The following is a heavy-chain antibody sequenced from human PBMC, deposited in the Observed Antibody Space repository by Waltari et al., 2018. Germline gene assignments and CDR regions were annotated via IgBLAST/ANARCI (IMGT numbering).Heavy chain of an antibody. Sequence: QVQLVQSGAEVKKPGASLKVSCKASGYPFTSYYMHWVRQAPGQGLEWVGIINPDGGSTSYAQKFQDRLTMTRDTSTSTVYMQLTSLTSEDTAVYYCASQRAGSGWLSIDYWGQGTLVTVSS. J-gene: IGHJ4*02. CDR1: GYPFTSYY. CDR3: ASQRAGSGWLSIDY. D-gene: IGHD6-19*01. CDR2: INPDGGST. V-gene: IGHV1-46*03.